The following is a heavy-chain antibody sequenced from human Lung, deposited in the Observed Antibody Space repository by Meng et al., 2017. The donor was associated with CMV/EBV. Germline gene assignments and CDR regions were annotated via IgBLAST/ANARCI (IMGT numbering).Heavy chain of an antibody. CDR2: ISSSSSTI. Sequence: LTXAASGFTFSSYSMNWVRQAPGKGLEWVSYISSSSSTIYYADSVKGRFTISRDNAKNSLYLQMNSLRAEDTAVYYCARACSSTSCLAAYYYYGMAVWXQGTTVTVSS. CDR1: GFTFSSYS. V-gene: IGHV3-48*04. J-gene: IGHJ6*02. CDR3: ARACSSTSCLAAYYYYGMAV. D-gene: IGHD2-2*01.